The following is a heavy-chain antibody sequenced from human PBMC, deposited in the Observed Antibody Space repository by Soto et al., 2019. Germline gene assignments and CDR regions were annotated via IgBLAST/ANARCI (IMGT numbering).Heavy chain of an antibody. CDR2: IDWDDDK. J-gene: IGHJ4*02. Sequence: SGPTLVNPTQTLTLTCTFSGFSLSTTGMCVSWIRQPPGKALEWLARIDWDDDKYYSTSLKTRLTISKDTSKNQVVLTMTNMDPVDTATYYCARIALRYYDTSGSTYFDYWGQGTLVTVSS. CDR1: GFSLSTTGMC. CDR3: ARIALRYYDTSGSTYFDY. V-gene: IGHV2-70*11. D-gene: IGHD3-22*01.